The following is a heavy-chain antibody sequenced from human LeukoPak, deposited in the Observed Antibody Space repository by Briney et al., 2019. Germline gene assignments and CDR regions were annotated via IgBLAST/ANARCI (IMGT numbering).Heavy chain of an antibody. CDR2: IYYSGTT. J-gene: IGHJ4*02. CDR3: ARRHRDSSGYYYVDY. Sequence: KPSETLSLTCTVSGGSISSYYWNWIRQPPGKGLEWIGYIYYSGTTNYNPSLKSRVTISVDTSKNQFSLKLSSVTAADTAVYYCARRHRDSSGYYYVDYWGQGTLVTVSS. V-gene: IGHV4-59*08. CDR1: GGSISSYY. D-gene: IGHD3-22*01.